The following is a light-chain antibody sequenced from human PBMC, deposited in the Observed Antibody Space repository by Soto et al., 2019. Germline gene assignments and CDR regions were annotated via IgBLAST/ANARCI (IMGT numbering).Light chain of an antibody. CDR3: QQYNSYWT. CDR2: DAS. Sequence: DIQMTQSPSTLSASVGDRVTITCRASQTIRSWLAWYQQKPGKAPKLLIYDASNLESGVPSRFSGSGSGTEFTLTISSLQPDDFATYYCQQYNSYWTFGQGTKVDIK. CDR1: QTIRSW. J-gene: IGKJ1*01. V-gene: IGKV1-5*01.